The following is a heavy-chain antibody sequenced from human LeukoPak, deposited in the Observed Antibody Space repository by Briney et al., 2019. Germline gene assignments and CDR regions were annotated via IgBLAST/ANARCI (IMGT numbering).Heavy chain of an antibody. V-gene: IGHV5-51*01. CDR2: IYPGDSDT. CDR1: GYSFTSYW. Sequence: GESLQISCKSSGYSFTSYWIGWVRQMPGKGLEWMGIIYPGDSDTRYSPSFQGQVTISADKSISTAYLQWSSLKASDTAMYYCARRRYYGSGSYAPFDYWGQGTLVTVSS. CDR3: ARRRYYGSGSYAPFDY. J-gene: IGHJ4*02. D-gene: IGHD3-10*01.